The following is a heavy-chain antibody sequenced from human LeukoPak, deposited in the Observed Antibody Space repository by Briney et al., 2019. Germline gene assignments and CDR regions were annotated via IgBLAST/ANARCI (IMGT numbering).Heavy chain of an antibody. CDR2: IKEDGSEK. CDR1: GFTFSSNW. J-gene: IGHJ3*02. CDR3: ARDEYNWNVDAFDI. Sequence: GGTLRLSCAASGFTFSSNWMRWVRQAPGKGLEWVANIKEDGSEKYYVDSVKDRFTISRHNAKNSLYLQMNSLRAEDTAGYYCARDEYNWNVDAFDIWGQGTVVTVSS. D-gene: IGHD1-20*01. V-gene: IGHV3-7*01.